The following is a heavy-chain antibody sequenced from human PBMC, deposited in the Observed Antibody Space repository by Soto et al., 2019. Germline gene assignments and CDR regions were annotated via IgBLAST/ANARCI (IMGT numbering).Heavy chain of an antibody. V-gene: IGHV3-48*02. J-gene: IGHJ6*02. Sequence: PGGSLRLSCAASGFTFSSYWMSWVRQAPGKGLEWVSYISSSSSTIYYADSVKGRFTISRDNAKNSLYLQMNSLRDEDTAVYYCARDRLGRYYYGMDVWGQGTTVTVSS. CDR3: ARDRLGRYYYGMDV. D-gene: IGHD7-27*01. CDR1: GFTFSSYW. CDR2: ISSSSSTI.